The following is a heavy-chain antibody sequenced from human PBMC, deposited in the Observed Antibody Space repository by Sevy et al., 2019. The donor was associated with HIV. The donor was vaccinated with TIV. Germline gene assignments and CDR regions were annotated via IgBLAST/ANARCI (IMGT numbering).Heavy chain of an antibody. CDR1: GFAFSNYYA. J-gene: IGHJ4*02. CDR2: ISYDGSDK. CDR3: ARDLEFYDYGDYGPAFMPDY. V-gene: IGHV3-30-3*01. D-gene: IGHD4-17*01. Sequence: GGSLRLSCAASGFAFSNYYAMHWVRQAPGKGLEWVALISYDGSDKYYADSVKGRFTISRDNAKNTLHLQMNSLRAEDTAVYYCARDLEFYDYGDYGPAFMPDYWGQGTLVTVSS.